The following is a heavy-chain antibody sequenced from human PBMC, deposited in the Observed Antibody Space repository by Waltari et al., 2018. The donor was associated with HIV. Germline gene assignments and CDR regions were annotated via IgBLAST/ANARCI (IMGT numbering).Heavy chain of an antibody. CDR1: GYTFTPYY. CDR2: INWNTGDT. CDR3: ARGEDVSLTSIPPGYRFDF. V-gene: IGHV1-2*02. D-gene: IGHD2-21*02. J-gene: IGHJ4*02. Sequence: VHLVQSGADFQRPGASVDVSCEASGYTFTPYYIHWVRQAPGQGLQWMGSINWNTGDTNLAPNLQCRVPMTRETSVNTAYMELRSLSSNDTAIYYCARGEDVSLTSIPPGYRFDFWGVGSAVTVSS.